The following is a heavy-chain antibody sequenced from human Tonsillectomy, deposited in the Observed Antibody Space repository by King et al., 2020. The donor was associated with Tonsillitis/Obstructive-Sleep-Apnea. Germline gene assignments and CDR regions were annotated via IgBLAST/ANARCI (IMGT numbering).Heavy chain of an antibody. Sequence: VQLQESGPGLVKPSETLSLTCTVSGGSISSYYWSWIRQPPGKGLEWIGYIYYSGSTNYNPSLKSRVTISVDTSKNQFSLKLSSVTAADTAVYYCARVPTTRGGGYYYGMDVWGQGTTVTVSS. CDR2: IYYSGST. V-gene: IGHV4-59*01. D-gene: IGHD4-17*01. J-gene: IGHJ6*02. CDR3: ARVPTTRGGGYYYGMDV. CDR1: GGSISSYY.